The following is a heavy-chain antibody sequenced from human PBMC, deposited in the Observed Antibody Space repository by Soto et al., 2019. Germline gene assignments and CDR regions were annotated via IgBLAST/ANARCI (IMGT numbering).Heavy chain of an antibody. CDR3: ARVGSSSWSPYYYYMDV. CDR2: ISSRRTTI. J-gene: IGHJ6*03. D-gene: IGHD6-13*01. V-gene: IGHV3-11*01. Sequence: QVQLVESGGGLVKPGGSLSLSCAASGFTFSDFYMSWIRQAPGKGLEWLSYISSRRTTIYYADSVKGRFTISRDNAKNSLYLQMNSLRADDSAVYYCARVGSSSWSPYYYYMDVWGKGTTVTVSS. CDR1: GFTFSDFY.